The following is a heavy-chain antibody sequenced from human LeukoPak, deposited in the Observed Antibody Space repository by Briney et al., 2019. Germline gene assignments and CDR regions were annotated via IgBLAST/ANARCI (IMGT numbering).Heavy chain of an antibody. V-gene: IGHV1-69*04. CDR2: IIPILGIA. J-gene: IGHJ4*02. Sequence: ASVTVSCKASGGTFSSYAISWVRQAPGQGLEWMGRIIPILGIANYAQKFQGRVTITADKSTSTAYMELSSLRSEDTAVYYCARDPVSSITIFGVVNPFDYWGQGTLVTVSS. CDR1: GGTFSSYA. CDR3: ARDPVSSITIFGVVNPFDY. D-gene: IGHD3-3*01.